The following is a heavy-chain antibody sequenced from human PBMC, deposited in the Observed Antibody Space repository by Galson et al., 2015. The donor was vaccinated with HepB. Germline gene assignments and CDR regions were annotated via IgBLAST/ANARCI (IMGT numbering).Heavy chain of an antibody. CDR2: ISFDGSNK. CDR1: GFSFSNYG. J-gene: IGHJ4*02. CDR3: AKDPGAIVGATDYFHH. V-gene: IGHV3-30*18. D-gene: IGHD1-26*01. Sequence: SLRLSCAASGFSFSNYGMHWVRQAPGKGLQWVAVISFDGSNKYYADSVKGRSSISRDNSQNTLYLQMNSLRAEDTAVYYCAKDPGAIVGATDYFHHWGQGILVTVSS.